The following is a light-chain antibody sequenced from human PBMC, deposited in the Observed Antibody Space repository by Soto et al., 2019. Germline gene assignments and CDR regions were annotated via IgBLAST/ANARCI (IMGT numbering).Light chain of an antibody. Sequence: EIVMTQSPLTLPVTPGEPASISCRTSQRLLYNNTYNYLDWYVQKPGQSPQLLIYFGSNRAPGVPDRFSGSGSGTDVTLKINRVEAEDVGTYYCMQALQSLTFGQGTRLEIQ. CDR1: QRLLYNNTYNY. CDR2: FGS. V-gene: IGKV2-28*01. CDR3: MQALQSLT. J-gene: IGKJ5*01.